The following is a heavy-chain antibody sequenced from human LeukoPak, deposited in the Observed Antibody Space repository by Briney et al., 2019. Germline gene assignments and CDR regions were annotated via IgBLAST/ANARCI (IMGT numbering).Heavy chain of an antibody. Sequence: GASVKVSCKASGYTFTSYGISWVRQAPGQGLEWMGWISAYNGNTNYAQKLQGRVTMTTDTSTSTAYMELRSLRSDDTAVYYCARENGYRQWLVQENRFDPWGQGTLVTVSS. V-gene: IGHV1-18*01. CDR2: ISAYNGNT. J-gene: IGHJ5*02. CDR3: ARENGYRQWLVQENRFDP. D-gene: IGHD6-19*01. CDR1: GYTFTSYG.